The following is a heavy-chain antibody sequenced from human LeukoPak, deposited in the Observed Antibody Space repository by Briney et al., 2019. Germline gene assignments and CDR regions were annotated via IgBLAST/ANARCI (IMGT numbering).Heavy chain of an antibody. Sequence: GASLLLSCAASGFTFSDYYMSWIRPAPGKGLEWVSYISSSGSIIYYAASVKGRFIISRDTTKNSLYLQMNILRAEDTAYYYCARVGIKYYWGQGTLVSVFS. CDR1: GFTFSDYY. V-gene: IGHV3-11*01. D-gene: IGHD3-10*01. CDR2: ISSSGSII. J-gene: IGHJ4*02. CDR3: ARVGIKYY.